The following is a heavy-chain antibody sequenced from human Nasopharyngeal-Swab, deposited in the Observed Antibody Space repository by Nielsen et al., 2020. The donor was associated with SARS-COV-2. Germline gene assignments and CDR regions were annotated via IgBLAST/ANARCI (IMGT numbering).Heavy chain of an antibody. CDR2: ISSSGSTI. Sequence: GGSLRLSCAASGFTFSSYEMNWVRQAPGKGLEWVSYISSSGSTIYYADSVKGRFTISRDNAKNSLYLQMNSLRAEDTAVYYCAKDWGLWLQAYYFDYWGQGTLVTVSS. V-gene: IGHV3-48*03. CDR3: AKDWGLWLQAYYFDY. J-gene: IGHJ4*02. D-gene: IGHD5-18*01. CDR1: GFTFSSYE.